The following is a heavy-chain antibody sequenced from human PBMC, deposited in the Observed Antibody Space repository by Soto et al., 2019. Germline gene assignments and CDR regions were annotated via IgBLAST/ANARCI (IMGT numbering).Heavy chain of an antibody. V-gene: IGHV4-34*01. CDR2: INHSGST. CDR3: ARALRRPPILQAGHWFDP. Sequence: SETLSLTCAVYGGSFSGYYWSWIRQPPGKGLEWIGEINHSGSTNYNPSLKSRVTISVDTSKNQFSLKLSSVTAADTAVYYCARALRRPPILQAGHWFDPWGQGTLVTVSS. J-gene: IGHJ5*02. D-gene: IGHD1-1*01. CDR1: GGSFSGYY.